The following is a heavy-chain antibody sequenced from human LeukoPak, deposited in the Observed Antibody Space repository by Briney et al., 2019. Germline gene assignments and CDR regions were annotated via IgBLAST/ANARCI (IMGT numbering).Heavy chain of an antibody. CDR1: GYTFTSYY. CDR2: INPSGGST. J-gene: IGHJ4*02. CDR3: ARVGGDYVESDY. Sequence: ASVKVSCKASGYTFTSYYMHWVRQAPGQGLEWMGIINPSGGSTSYAQKFQGRVTMTRDTSTSTVYMELSSLRSEDTAVYYCARVGGDYVESDYWGQGTLVTASS. D-gene: IGHD4-17*01. V-gene: IGHV1-46*01.